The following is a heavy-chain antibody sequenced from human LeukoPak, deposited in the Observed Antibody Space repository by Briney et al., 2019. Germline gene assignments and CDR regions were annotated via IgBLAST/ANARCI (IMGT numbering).Heavy chain of an antibody. CDR3: ARKPSGSGGFDY. CDR2: FHLNGDTT. J-gene: IGHJ4*02. V-gene: IGHV1-46*01. D-gene: IGHD6-19*01. CDR1: GYTPTAYY. Sequence: GASVKVSCKTSGYTPTAYYMHWVRQAPGQGLEWMGIFHLNGDTTSAQKFQGRVTMTRDMSTSTFYMDLSSLTSEDTAVYSCARKPSGSGGFDYWGPGTLVTVSA.